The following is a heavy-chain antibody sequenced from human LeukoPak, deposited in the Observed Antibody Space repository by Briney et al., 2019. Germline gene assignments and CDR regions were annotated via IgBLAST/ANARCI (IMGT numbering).Heavy chain of an antibody. CDR1: GGTFSSYA. CDR2: IIPIFGTA. CDR3: ARSAYYYDSSGYYRRWFDP. V-gene: IGHV1-69*13. J-gene: IGHJ5*02. D-gene: IGHD3-22*01. Sequence: ASVKVSCKASGGTFSSYAISWVRQDPGQGLEWMGGIIPIFGTANYAQKFQGRVTITADESTSTAYMELSSLRSEDTAVYYCARSAYYYDSSGYYRRWFDPWGQGTLVTVSS.